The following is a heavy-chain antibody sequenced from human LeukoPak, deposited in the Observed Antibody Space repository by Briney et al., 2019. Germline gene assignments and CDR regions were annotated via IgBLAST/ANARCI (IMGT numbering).Heavy chain of an antibody. CDR2: ISSSGSTI. CDR1: GFSFSDYY. J-gene: IGHJ4*02. V-gene: IGHV3-11*01. Sequence: GGSLRLSCAASGFSFSDYYMSWIRQAPGKGLEWVSYISSSGSTIYYADSVKGRFTISRDNAKNSLYLQMNSLRAEDTAVYYCARVRGYDFWSGYFDYWGQGTLVTVSS. CDR3: ARVRGYDFWSGYFDY. D-gene: IGHD3-3*01.